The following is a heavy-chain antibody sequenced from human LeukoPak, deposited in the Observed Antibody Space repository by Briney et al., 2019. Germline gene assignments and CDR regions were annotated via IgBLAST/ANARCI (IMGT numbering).Heavy chain of an antibody. J-gene: IGHJ4*02. Sequence: GGSLRLSCAASGFTFSTYWMTWVRQAPGKGLEWVANIKQDGSEKYYVDSVKGRFSISRDNVKNTLFLQISSLSAEDTPVYYCTRRPYDSTGSCSVPSHLDYWGQGPLVTVSS. CDR2: IKQDGSEK. CDR1: GFTFSTYW. D-gene: IGHD3-22*01. CDR3: TRRPYDSTGSCSVPSHLDY. V-gene: IGHV3-7*03.